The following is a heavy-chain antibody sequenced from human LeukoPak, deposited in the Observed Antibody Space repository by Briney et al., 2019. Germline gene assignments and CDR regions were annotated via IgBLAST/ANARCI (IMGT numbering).Heavy chain of an antibody. V-gene: IGHV4-4*02. CDR2: ISLTGLT. CDR3: SRENGAFSPFGY. Sequence: SETLSLTCGVSGGSISNTNWWSWVRQPPGQGLEWIGEISLTGLTHYNPSLESRVTVSLDKSKNQLSLNLTSVTAADTAVYFCSRENGAFSPFGYWGQETRVTVLS. CDR1: GGSISNTNW. D-gene: IGHD2-8*01. J-gene: IGHJ4*02.